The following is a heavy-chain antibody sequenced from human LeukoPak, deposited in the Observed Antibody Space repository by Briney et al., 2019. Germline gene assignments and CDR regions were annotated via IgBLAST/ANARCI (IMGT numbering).Heavy chain of an antibody. CDR3: ARVAAAGTGNAFDI. CDR2: IYYSGST. V-gene: IGHV4-31*03. Sequence: SQTLSLTCTVSGGSISSGGYYWSWIRQHPGKGLEWIGYIYYSGSTYYNPSLKSRVTISVDTSKNQFSLKLSSVTAADTAVYYCARVAAAGTGNAFDIWGQGKWSPSLQ. CDR1: GGSISSGGYY. J-gene: IGHJ3*02. D-gene: IGHD6-13*01.